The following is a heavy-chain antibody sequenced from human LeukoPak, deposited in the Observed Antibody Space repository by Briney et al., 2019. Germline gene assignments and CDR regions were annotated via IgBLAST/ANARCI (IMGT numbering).Heavy chain of an antibody. CDR1: GFTFSTYG. CDR2: IQYDRSNQ. V-gene: IGHV3-30*02. J-gene: IGHJ4*02. CDR3: AKVRHSITMVRGVISPSDY. D-gene: IGHD3-10*01. Sequence: GGSLRLSCAASGFTFSTYGMHWVRQAPGKGLEWVAYIQYDRSNQQYAGSVKGRFTISRDNSKNTLYLQMNSLRAEDTAVYYCAKVRHSITMVRGVISPSDYWGQGTLVTVSS.